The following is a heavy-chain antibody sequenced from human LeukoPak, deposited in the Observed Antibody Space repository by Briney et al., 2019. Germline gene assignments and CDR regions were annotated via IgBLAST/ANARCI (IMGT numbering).Heavy chain of an antibody. CDR3: ATQGITIFGVVPVVESNWFDP. V-gene: IGHV1-24*01. CDR2: FDPENDET. CDR1: GYIFSEIS. D-gene: IGHD3-3*01. Sequence: ASVKVSCKVSGYIFSEISVHWVRQAPGKGLEWMGRFDPENDETNYAQKFQGRVIMTGDTSTDTAYMGLRSLRPEDTAVYYCATQGITIFGVVPVVESNWFDPWGQGTLVTVSS. J-gene: IGHJ5*02.